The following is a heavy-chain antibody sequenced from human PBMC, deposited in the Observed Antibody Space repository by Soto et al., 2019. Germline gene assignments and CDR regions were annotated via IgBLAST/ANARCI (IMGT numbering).Heavy chain of an antibody. CDR1: GFTFSSYD. Sequence: PGGSLRLSCAASGFTFSSYDMHWVRQAPGKGLEWMALILHDGSSEYYADSVKGRFTISRDNSRSTLYLQMNSLRAEDTAVYYCARSRDGYSLYFYYGVDGWGQGTTVTVSS. V-gene: IGHV3-30*03. J-gene: IGHJ6*02. D-gene: IGHD4-4*01. CDR2: ILHDGSSE. CDR3: ARSRDGYSLYFYYGVDG.